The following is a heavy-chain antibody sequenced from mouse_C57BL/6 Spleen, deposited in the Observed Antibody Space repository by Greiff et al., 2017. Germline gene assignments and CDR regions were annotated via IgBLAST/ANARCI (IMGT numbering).Heavy chain of an antibody. CDR3: AYYSNYDGFAY. V-gene: IGHV1-64*01. CDR2: IHPNSGST. J-gene: IGHJ3*01. Sequence: VQLQQPGAELVKPGASVKLSCKASGYTFTSYWMHWVKQRPGQGLEWIGMIHPNSGSTNYNEKFKSKATLTVDKSSSTAYMQLSSLTYEDAAVYYCAYYSNYDGFAYWGQGTLVTVSA. CDR1: GYTFTSYW. D-gene: IGHD2-5*01.